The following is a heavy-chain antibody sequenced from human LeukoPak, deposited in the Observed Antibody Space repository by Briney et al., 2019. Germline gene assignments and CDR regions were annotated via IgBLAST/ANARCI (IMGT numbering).Heavy chain of an antibody. CDR3: AKGGLYGGKMGEN. J-gene: IGHJ4*02. V-gene: IGHV3-20*04. CDR2: INWSGGST. Sequence: GGSLRLSCSASGFGFGDHGMSWVRQVPGKGLEGVSGINWSGGSTGYADPVRGRFTISRDNAKNSLYLQMDSLTAEDTALYYCAKGGLYGGKMGENWGQGTLVTVSS. D-gene: IGHD4-23*01. CDR1: GFGFGDHG.